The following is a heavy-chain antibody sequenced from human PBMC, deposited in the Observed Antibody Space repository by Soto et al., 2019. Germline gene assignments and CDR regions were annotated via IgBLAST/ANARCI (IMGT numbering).Heavy chain of an antibody. J-gene: IGHJ4*02. CDR1: GFTVISNY. CDR2: IYSGGST. D-gene: IGHD3-22*01. CDR3: AIRASYYDSSGYFDY. V-gene: IGHV3-66*01. Sequence: GSLRLSCAASGFTVISNYMSWVRQAPGKGLEWVSVIYSGGSTYYADSVKGRFTISRDNSKNTLYLQMNSLRAEDTAVYYCAIRASYYDSSGYFDYWGQGTLVTVSS.